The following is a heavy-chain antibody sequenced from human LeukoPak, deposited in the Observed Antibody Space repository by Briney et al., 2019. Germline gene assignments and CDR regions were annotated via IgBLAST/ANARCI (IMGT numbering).Heavy chain of an antibody. J-gene: IGHJ4*02. V-gene: IGHV3-23*01. CDR2: ISGSGGST. D-gene: IGHD3-16*02. Sequence: GGSLRLSCAASGFTFSSYAITWVHQAPGKGLEWVSVISGSGGSTSYADSVKGRFTISRDNSKSTLYLQMNSLRAEDTAVYYCAKVLRSDYVWGSYRYPDYWGQGTLVTVSS. CDR1: GFTFSSYA. CDR3: AKVLRSDYVWGSYRYPDY.